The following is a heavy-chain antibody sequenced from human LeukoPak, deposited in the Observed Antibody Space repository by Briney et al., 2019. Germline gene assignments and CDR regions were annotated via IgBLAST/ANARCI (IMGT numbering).Heavy chain of an antibody. CDR3: ARVRTYCSSTSCYVGGWFDP. D-gene: IGHD2-2*01. CDR2: IYSGGST. J-gene: IGHJ5*02. Sequence: GGSLRLSCAASGFTVSSNYMSWVRQAPGKGLEWVSVIYSGGSTYYADSVKGRFTISRDNSKNTLYLQMNSLRAEDTAVYYCARVRTYCSSTSCYVGGWFDPWGQGTLVTVSS. CDR1: GFTVSSNY. V-gene: IGHV3-66*01.